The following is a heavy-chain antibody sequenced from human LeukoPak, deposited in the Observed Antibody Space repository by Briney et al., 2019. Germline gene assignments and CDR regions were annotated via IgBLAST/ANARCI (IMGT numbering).Heavy chain of an antibody. Sequence: SQTLSLTCTVSGGSISSGSYYWSWIRQPAGKGLEWIGRIYTSGSTNYNPSLKSRVTISVDTSKNQFSLKLSSVTAADTAVYYCARSYLIYEGSGYYYYYYMDVWGKGTTVTVSS. CDR3: ARSYLIYEGSGYYYYYYMDV. CDR2: IYTSGST. J-gene: IGHJ6*03. D-gene: IGHD2/OR15-2a*01. CDR1: GGSISSGSYY. V-gene: IGHV4-61*02.